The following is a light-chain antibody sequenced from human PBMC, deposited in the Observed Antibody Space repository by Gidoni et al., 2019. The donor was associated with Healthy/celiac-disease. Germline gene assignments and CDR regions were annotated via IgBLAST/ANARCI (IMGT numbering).Light chain of an antibody. Sequence: QSALTPPASVSGSPGQSITISCTGTSSDVGGYNYVSWYQQHPGKAPKLRIYEVRNRPSGVPDRFSGSKSGNTASLTISGLQAEDEADYDCSSYTSSSTLVVFGGGTKLTVI. CDR3: SSYTSSSTLVV. V-gene: IGLV2-14*01. CDR1: SSDVGGYNY. CDR2: EVR. J-gene: IGLJ2*01.